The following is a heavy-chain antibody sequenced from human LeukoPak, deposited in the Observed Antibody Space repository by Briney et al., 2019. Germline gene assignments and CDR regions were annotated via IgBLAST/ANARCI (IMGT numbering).Heavy chain of an antibody. V-gene: IGHV1-46*01. CDR2: INPSGGST. CDR3: ARWASGGWFDP. J-gene: IGHJ5*02. CDR1: GYTFTSYY. Sequence: ASVKVSCKAFGYTFTSYYMHWVRQAPGQGLEWMGIINPSGGSTSYAQKFQGRVTMTREMSTSTVYMELSSLRSEDTAVYYCARWASGGWFDPWGQGTLVTVSS. D-gene: IGHD1-26*01.